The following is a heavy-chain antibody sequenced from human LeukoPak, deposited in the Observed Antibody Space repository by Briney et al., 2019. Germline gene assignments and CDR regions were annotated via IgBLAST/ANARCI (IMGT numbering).Heavy chain of an antibody. J-gene: IGHJ4*02. Sequence: GGSLRLSCATSGFNFNTYSMNWVRQAPGKGLESVSYVSSSSSIIYYADSVKGRFTISRDNAKNSLYLQMNSLRAEDTAVYYCARDYYFDSSGYPLDYWGQGTLVTVSS. V-gene: IGHV3-48*04. D-gene: IGHD3-22*01. CDR1: GFNFNTYS. CDR2: VSSSSSII. CDR3: ARDYYFDSSGYPLDY.